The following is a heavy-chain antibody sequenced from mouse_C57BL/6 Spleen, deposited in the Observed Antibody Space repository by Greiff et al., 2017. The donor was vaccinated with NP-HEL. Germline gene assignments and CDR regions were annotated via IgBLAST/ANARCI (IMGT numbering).Heavy chain of an antibody. J-gene: IGHJ3*01. V-gene: IGHV5-17*01. CDR1: GFTFSDYG. D-gene: IGHD2-5*01. Sequence: EVKLVESGGGLVKPGGSLKLSCAASGFTFSDYGMHWVRQAPEKGLEWVAYISSGSSTIYYADTVKGRFTISRDNAKNTLFLQMTSLRSEDTAMYYCARAYYSNYVGFAYWGQGTLVTVSA. CDR2: ISSGSSTI. CDR3: ARAYYSNYVGFAY.